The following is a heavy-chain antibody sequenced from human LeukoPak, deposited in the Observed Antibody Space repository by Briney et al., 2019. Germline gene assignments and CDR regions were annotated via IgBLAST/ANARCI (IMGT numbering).Heavy chain of an antibody. CDR3: VRETTVSTTFDL. D-gene: IGHD5/OR15-5a*01. CDR1: GYTFTSFD. J-gene: IGHJ2*01. V-gene: IGHV1-8*01. CDR2: MNPNTGSA. Sequence: ASVKVSCKASGYTFTSFDINWVRRATGQGLEWMGWMNPNTGSAGYAQKFQGRVVMTGNTSISTAYMELSNLRSDDTAVYHCVRETTVSTTFDLWGRGTLVTVSS.